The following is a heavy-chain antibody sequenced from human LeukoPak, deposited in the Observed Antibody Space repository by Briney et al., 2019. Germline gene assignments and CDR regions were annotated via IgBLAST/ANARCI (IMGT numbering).Heavy chain of an antibody. J-gene: IGHJ5*02. CDR2: IIPILGIA. CDR3: ARVYYSSGWSNWFDP. V-gene: IGHV1-69*04. Sequence: ASVKVSCKASGGTFSSYAISWVRQAPGQGLEWMGRIIPILGIANYAQKFQGRVTITADKSTSTAYMELSSLGSEDTAVYYCARVYYSSGWSNWFDPWGQGTLVTVSS. CDR1: GGTFSSYA. D-gene: IGHD6-19*01.